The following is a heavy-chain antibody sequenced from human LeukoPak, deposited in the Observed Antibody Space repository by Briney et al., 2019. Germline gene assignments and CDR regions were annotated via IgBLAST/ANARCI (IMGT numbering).Heavy chain of an antibody. CDR1: GDTFTRNS. Sequence: ASVKVSCKASGDTFTRNSIHWVRQAPGQGLEWMGLINPSVGTTNYAQKFQGRVTMTRDTSTSTGYLELGSLRLEDTAVYYCAISGYDSAYYRDSWGQGTLVTVSS. V-gene: IGHV1-46*01. D-gene: IGHD1-26*01. J-gene: IGHJ4*02. CDR3: AISGYDSAYYRDS. CDR2: INPSVGTT.